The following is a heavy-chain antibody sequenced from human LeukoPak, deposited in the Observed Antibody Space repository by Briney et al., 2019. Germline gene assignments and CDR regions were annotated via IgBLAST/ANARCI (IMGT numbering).Heavy chain of an antibody. CDR3: AKEGEWFGDPSPFDY. CDR1: GFTFSSYW. CDR2: IKEDGSEK. J-gene: IGHJ4*02. V-gene: IGHV3-7*01. Sequence: GGSLRLSCAASGFTFSSYWMSWVRQAPGKGLEWVANIKEDGSEKYYVDSVKGRFTISRDNAKTSVYLQMNSLRAEDTAVYYCAKEGEWFGDPSPFDYWGQGTLVTVSS. D-gene: IGHD3-10*01.